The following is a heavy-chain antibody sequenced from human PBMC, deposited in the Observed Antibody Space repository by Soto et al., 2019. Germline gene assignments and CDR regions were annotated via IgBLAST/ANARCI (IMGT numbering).Heavy chain of an antibody. CDR3: ARVGYGVDELST. Sequence: SETLSLTCTVSGAPIGSGDYSWSWVRQAPGKGLEWVGYIYYSGSTYYNPSLKRRLDISLDVSKNLCSLRLTSVTASDTAVYFCARVGYGVDELSTWGPGMLVTITA. CDR2: IYYSGST. V-gene: IGHV4-30-4*01. CDR1: GAPIGSGDYS. J-gene: IGHJ5*02. D-gene: IGHD4-17*01.